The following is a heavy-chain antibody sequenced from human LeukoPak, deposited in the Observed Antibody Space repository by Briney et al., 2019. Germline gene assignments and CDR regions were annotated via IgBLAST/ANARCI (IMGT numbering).Heavy chain of an antibody. D-gene: IGHD4-17*01. CDR3: AREDDGDYDDFDY. J-gene: IGHJ4*02. V-gene: IGHV1-69*04. Sequence: ASVKVSCKASGGTFSSYAISWVRQAPGQGLEWMGRIIPILGIANYAQKFQGRVTITADKSTSTAYMELSSLRSEDRAVYYCAREDDGDYDDFDYWGQGTLVTVSS. CDR1: GGTFSSYA. CDR2: IIPILGIA.